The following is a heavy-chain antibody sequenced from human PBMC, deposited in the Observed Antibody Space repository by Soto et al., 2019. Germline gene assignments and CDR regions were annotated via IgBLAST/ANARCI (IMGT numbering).Heavy chain of an antibody. CDR3: AKEGPYFDWLPPHDY. CDR2: ISGSGGST. J-gene: IGHJ4*02. Sequence: LRLSCAASGFTFSSYAMSSVRQAPFKGLEWVSVISGSGGSTYYADSVKGRFTISRDNSKNTLYLQMNSLRAEDTAVYYCAKEGPYFDWLPPHDYWGQGTLVTVSS. V-gene: IGHV3-23*01. D-gene: IGHD3-9*01. CDR1: GFTFSSYA.